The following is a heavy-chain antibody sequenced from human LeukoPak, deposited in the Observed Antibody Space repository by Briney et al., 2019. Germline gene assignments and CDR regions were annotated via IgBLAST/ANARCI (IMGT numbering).Heavy chain of an antibody. CDR3: ARASLYYDALNFITTSAALEI. CDR2: ISAYNGNT. V-gene: IGHV1-18*01. Sequence: GASVKVSCKASGYTFTSYGISWVRQAPGQGLEWIGWISAYNGNTIYAQKLQGRVTMTADTSTTTAYMELRSLRSDDTAVYYCARASLYYDALNFITTSAALEIWGQGTMVTVSS. CDR1: GYTFTSYG. D-gene: IGHD3-22*01. J-gene: IGHJ3*02.